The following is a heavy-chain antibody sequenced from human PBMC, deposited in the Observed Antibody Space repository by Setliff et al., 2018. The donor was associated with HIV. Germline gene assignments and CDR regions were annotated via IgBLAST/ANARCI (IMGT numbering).Heavy chain of an antibody. Sequence: ASETLSLTCAVSGYSIGSGYYWGWIRQSPGKGLEWIGTMFRTGTSYYNPSLTSRVTISQDTSKNQFSLELTSVTAADTAVYYCATVDGTRYLDYWGQGKLVTVSS. D-gene: IGHD1-1*01. CDR2: MFRTGTS. V-gene: IGHV4-38-2*01. CDR1: GYSIGSGYY. CDR3: ATVDGTRYLDY. J-gene: IGHJ4*02.